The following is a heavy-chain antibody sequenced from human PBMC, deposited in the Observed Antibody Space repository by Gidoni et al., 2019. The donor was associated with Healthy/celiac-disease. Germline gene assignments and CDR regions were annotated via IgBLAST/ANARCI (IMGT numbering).Heavy chain of an antibody. J-gene: IGHJ4*02. V-gene: IGHV1-69*04. CDR1: GGTFSSYA. CDR2: IIPILGIA. CDR3: ARDGYNSGFDY. Sequence: QVQLVPSGAEVKKPGSSVKVSCKAYGGTFSSYAISWVRQVTGQGLEWMGRIIPILGIANYAQKFQGRVTITADKSTSTAYMELSSLRSEDTAVYYCARDGYNSGFDYWGQGTLVTVSS. D-gene: IGHD5-12*01.